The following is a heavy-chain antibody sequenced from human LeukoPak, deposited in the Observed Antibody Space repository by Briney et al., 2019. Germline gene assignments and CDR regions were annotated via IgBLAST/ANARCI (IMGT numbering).Heavy chain of an antibody. V-gene: IGHV4-59*08. CDR2: IYSSGST. CDR1: GGSISSYY. J-gene: IGHJ4*02. Sequence: SETLSLTCTVSGGSISSYYWSWIRQPPGKGLEWIGYIYSSGSTNYNPSLQSRVTISLDTSKNQFSLKLSSVTAADTAIYYCARHSRDPFENVDCCFDCWGQGTLVTVSS. D-gene: IGHD2-21*01. CDR3: ARHSRDPFENVDCCFDC.